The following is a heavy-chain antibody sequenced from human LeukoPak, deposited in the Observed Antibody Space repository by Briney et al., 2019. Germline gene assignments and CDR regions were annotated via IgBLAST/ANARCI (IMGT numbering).Heavy chain of an antibody. CDR2: IKQDGSEK. Sequence: GGSLRLSCAGSGFTFRSYWMHWVRQAPGKGLEWVANIKQDGSEKYYVDSVKGRFTISRDNADDSVYLQMNSLRAEDTAVYYCARRYFDWFLGAGGSLDIWGQGTMVTVSS. V-gene: IGHV3-7*01. CDR3: ARRYFDWFLGAGGSLDI. CDR1: GFTFRSYW. D-gene: IGHD3-9*01. J-gene: IGHJ3*02.